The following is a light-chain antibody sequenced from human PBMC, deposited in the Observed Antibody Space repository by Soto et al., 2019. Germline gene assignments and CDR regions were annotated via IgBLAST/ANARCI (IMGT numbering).Light chain of an antibody. J-gene: IGKJ2*01. CDR1: QSVSSSQ. CDR2: GAS. CDR3: QHYATSPHT. V-gene: IGKV3-20*01. Sequence: EIVLTQSPVTLSLSPGESATLSCRASQSVSSSQVAWYQQKPGQAPRLLIYGASSRATGIPDRFSGVGSETDFTLTINSLEPDVFAVYYYQHYATSPHTFGQGTMLDIK.